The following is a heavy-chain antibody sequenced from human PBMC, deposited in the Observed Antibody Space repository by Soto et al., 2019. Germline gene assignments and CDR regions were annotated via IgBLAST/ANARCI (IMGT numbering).Heavy chain of an antibody. CDR1: GFTFSSYA. V-gene: IGHV3-23*01. D-gene: IGHD3-10*01. CDR2: ISGSGGST. J-gene: IGHJ6*02. CDR3: AKSPLQLLWFGELPLVGDDYYYGMDV. Sequence: EVQLLESGGGLVQPGGSLRLSCAASGFTFSSYAMSWVRQAPGKGLEWVSAISGSGGSTYYADSVKGRFTISRDNSKNTLYLQMNSLRAEDTAVYYCAKSPLQLLWFGELPLVGDDYYYGMDVWGQGTTVTVSS.